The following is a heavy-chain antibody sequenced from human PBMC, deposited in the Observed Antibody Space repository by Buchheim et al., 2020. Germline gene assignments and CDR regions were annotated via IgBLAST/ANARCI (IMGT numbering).Heavy chain of an antibody. CDR3: AIGDSSGYPY. D-gene: IGHD3-22*01. V-gene: IGHV4-59*01. Sequence: QVQLQESGPGLVKPSETLSLTCTVSGGSISSYYWSWIRQPPGKGLEWIGYIYYSGSTNYNPSLKSRVTISVDTTTNQLLLKLSSVTAADTAVYYCAIGDSSGYPYWGQGTL. J-gene: IGHJ4*02. CDR1: GGSISSYY. CDR2: IYYSGST.